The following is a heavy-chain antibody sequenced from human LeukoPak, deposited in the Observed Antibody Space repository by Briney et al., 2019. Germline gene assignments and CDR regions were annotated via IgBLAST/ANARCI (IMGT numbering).Heavy chain of an antibody. CDR3: ARHRTASDY. J-gene: IGHJ4*02. V-gene: IGHV3-21*01. D-gene: IGHD3-16*02. CDR2: ISTSSTYI. CDR1: GFTFSSYW. Sequence: GGSLRLSCAASGFTFSSYWMSWVRQAPGKGLEWVSSISTSSTYIYYADSLKGRFTISRDNAKNSLSLQMNSLRAEDTAVYYCARHRTASDYWGQGTLVTVSS.